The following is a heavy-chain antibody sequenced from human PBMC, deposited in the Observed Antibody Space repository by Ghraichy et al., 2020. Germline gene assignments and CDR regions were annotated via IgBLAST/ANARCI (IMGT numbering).Heavy chain of an antibody. D-gene: IGHD3-9*01. J-gene: IGHJ6*03. CDR3: AKTYYDILTGYYPYYYYMDV. CDR2: ISSSGSTI. CDR1: GFTFSSYE. Sequence: GGSLRLSCAASGFTFSSYEMNWVRQAPGKGLEWVSYISSSGSTIYYADSVKGRFTISRDNAKNSLYLQMNSLRAEDTAVYYCAKTYYDILTGYYPYYYYMDVWGKGTTVTVSS. V-gene: IGHV3-48*03.